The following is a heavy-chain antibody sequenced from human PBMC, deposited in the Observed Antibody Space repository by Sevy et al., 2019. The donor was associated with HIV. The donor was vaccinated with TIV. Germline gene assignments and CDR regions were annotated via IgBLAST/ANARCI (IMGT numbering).Heavy chain of an antibody. Sequence: GGSLRLSCAASGFTFSDSAMHWFRQASGKGLEWVGLIRNKANTYATTYGASVKGRLTISRDDSKNTAYLQMSSLKTEDTAVYYCTRHNYDSSDYNAFDIWGQGTMVTVSS. CDR2: IRNKANTYAT. D-gene: IGHD3-22*01. CDR3: TRHNYDSSDYNAFDI. V-gene: IGHV3-73*01. CDR1: GFTFSDSA. J-gene: IGHJ3*02.